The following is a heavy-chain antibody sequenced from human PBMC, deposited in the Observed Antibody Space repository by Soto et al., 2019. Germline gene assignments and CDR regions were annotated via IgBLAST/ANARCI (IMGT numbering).Heavy chain of an antibody. CDR3: ARRWADATNWFDP. J-gene: IGHJ5*02. CDR2: IIPILGIA. CDR1: GGTFSSYT. D-gene: IGHD1-26*01. Sequence: SVKVSCKASGGTFSSYTISWVRQAPGQGLEWMGRIIPILGIANYAQKFQGRVTITADKSTSTAYMELSSLRSEDTAVYYCARRWADATNWFDPWGQGTLVTVSS. V-gene: IGHV1-69*02.